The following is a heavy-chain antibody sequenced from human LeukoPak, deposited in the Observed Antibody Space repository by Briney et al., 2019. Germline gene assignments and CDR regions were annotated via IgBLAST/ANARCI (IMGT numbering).Heavy chain of an antibody. D-gene: IGHD3-22*01. CDR1: GGSISSGGYY. CDR3: ARDQGSIYYDSSGSDFDY. V-gene: IGHV4-31*03. CDR2: IYYSGST. J-gene: IGHJ4*02. Sequence: PSETLSLTCTVSGGSISSGGYYWSWIRQHPGKGLEWIGYIYYSGSTYYNPSLKSRVTISVDTSKNQFSLKLSSVTAADTAVYYCARDQGSIYYDSSGSDFDYWGQGTLVTVSS.